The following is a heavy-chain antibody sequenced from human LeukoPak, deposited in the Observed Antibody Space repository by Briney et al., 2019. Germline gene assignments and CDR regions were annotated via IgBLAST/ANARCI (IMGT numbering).Heavy chain of an antibody. V-gene: IGHV3-30*02. CDR2: IRYDGSNK. CDR1: GFTFSSYG. D-gene: IGHD3-10*01. J-gene: IGHJ5*02. CDR3: AREITMVRVPNWFDP. Sequence: GGSLRLSCAASGFTFSSYGMHWVRQAPGKGLEWVAFIRYDGSNKYYADSVKGRFTISRDNSKNTLYLQMNSLRSEDTAVYYCAREITMVRVPNWFDPWGQGTLVTVSS.